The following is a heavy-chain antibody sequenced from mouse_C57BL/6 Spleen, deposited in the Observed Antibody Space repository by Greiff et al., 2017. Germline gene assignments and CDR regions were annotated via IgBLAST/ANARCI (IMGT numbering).Heavy chain of an antibody. D-gene: IGHD2-4*01. V-gene: IGHV1-64*01. Sequence: QVQLQQSGAELVKPGASVKLSCKASGYTFTSSWMHWVKQRPGQGLEWIGMIHPNSGSTNYNEKFKSKATLTVDKSSSTAYRQLSSLTSEDSAVHYCSSPSIYYDYAWFAYWGQGTLVTVSA. CDR2: IHPNSGST. J-gene: IGHJ3*01. CDR1: GYTFTSSW. CDR3: SSPSIYYDYAWFAY.